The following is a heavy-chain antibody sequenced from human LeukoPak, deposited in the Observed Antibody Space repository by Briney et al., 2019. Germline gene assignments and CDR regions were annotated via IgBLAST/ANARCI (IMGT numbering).Heavy chain of an antibody. V-gene: IGHV4-59*01. J-gene: IGHJ4*02. CDR1: GGSIISYY. CDR2: IYYSGST. Sequence: SETLSVTCIVSGGSIISYYWSWIRPPPGKGLEWVGYIYYSGSTNYNPSLKSRVTISVDTSKNQFSLKLSSVTAADTAVYYCARGFLWFGELSLDYWGQGTLVTVSS. D-gene: IGHD3-10*01. CDR3: ARGFLWFGELSLDY.